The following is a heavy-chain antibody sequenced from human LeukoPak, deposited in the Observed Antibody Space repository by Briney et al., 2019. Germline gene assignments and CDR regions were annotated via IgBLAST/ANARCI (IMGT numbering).Heavy chain of an antibody. Sequence: PSETLSLTCTVSGGSISSYYWSWIRQPPGKGLEWIGYIYYSGSTNYNPSLKSRVTISVDTSKNQFSLKLSSVTAADTAVYYCAGSRFRNKFDYWGQGTLVTVSS. CDR2: IYYSGST. CDR1: GGSISSYY. V-gene: IGHV4-59*01. J-gene: IGHJ4*02. D-gene: IGHD1/OR15-1a*01. CDR3: AGSRFRNKFDY.